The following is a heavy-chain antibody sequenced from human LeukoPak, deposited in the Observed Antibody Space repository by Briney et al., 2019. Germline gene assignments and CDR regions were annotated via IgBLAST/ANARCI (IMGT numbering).Heavy chain of an antibody. CDR2: IRYDGSNK. Sequence: GGSLRLSCAASGFTFSSYVRHWVRQAPGKGLEWVAFIRYDGSNKYYADSVKGRFTISRDNSKNTLYLQMTSLRAAATAVYYCAKAAVWYYDILTXXXFDPXXXGXLVTV. V-gene: IGHV3-30*02. CDR1: GFTFSSYV. CDR3: AKAAVWYYDILTXXXFDP. D-gene: IGHD3-9*01. J-gene: IGHJ5*02.